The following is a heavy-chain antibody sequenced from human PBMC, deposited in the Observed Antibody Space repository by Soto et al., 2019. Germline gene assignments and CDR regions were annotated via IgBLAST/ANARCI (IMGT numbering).Heavy chain of an antibody. J-gene: IGHJ4*02. V-gene: IGHV4-39*01. CDR3: ARHTPVISISDH. D-gene: IGHD2-15*01. CDR1: GGSISSYY. CDR2: IYYSGST. Sequence: SETLSLTCTVSGGSISSYYWSWIRQPPGKGLEWIGSIYYSGSTYYNPSLKSRVTISVDTSKNQFSLKLSSVTAADTAVYYCARHTPVISISDHWGQGTLVTVSS.